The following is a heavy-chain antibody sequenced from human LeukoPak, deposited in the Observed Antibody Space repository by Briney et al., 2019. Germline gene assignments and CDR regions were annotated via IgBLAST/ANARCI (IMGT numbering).Heavy chain of an antibody. CDR1: GYTFTSNY. CDR3: AREAPLAYCGGDCRSFDY. Sequence: ASVKVSCKAFGYTFTSNYMHWVRQAPGQGPEWMGVISPSGGSTTYAQKFQGRVTLTRDMSTSTDYLELSSLRSDDTAVYYCAREAPLAYCGGDCRSFDYWGQGTLVTVSS. V-gene: IGHV1-46*01. J-gene: IGHJ4*02. D-gene: IGHD2-21*02. CDR2: ISPSGGST.